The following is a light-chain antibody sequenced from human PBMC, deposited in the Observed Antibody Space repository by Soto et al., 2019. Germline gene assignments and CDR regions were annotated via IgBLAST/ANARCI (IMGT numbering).Light chain of an antibody. CDR1: QSISSW. CDR2: KAS. V-gene: IGKV1-5*03. CDR3: QHLGT. Sequence: DIQMTQSPSTLSASVGDRVTITCRASQSISSWLAWYQQKPGKAPKLLIYKASSLESGVPSRFSGRGSGTEFTLTISSLQPDDFATYYCQHLGTFGQGTKVEIK. J-gene: IGKJ1*01.